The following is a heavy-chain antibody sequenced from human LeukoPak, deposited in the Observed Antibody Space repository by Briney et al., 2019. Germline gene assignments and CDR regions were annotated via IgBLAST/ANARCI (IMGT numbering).Heavy chain of an antibody. CDR2: ISGSGGST. D-gene: IGHD3-9*01. J-gene: IGHJ4*02. Sequence: QTGGSPRLSCAASGFTFSSYAMSWVRQAPGKGLEWVSAISGSGGSTYYADSVKGRFTISRDNSKNTLYLQMNSLRAEDTAVYYCAKDKYYDILTGPFYYWGQGTLVTVSS. V-gene: IGHV3-23*01. CDR3: AKDKYYDILTGPFYY. CDR1: GFTFSSYA.